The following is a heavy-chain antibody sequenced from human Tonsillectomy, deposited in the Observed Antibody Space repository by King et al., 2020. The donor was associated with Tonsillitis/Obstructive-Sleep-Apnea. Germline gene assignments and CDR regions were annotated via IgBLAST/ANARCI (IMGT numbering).Heavy chain of an antibody. V-gene: IGHV7-4-1*02. CDR1: GYTFTSYA. Sequence: QLVQSGSELKKPGASVKVSCKASGYTFTSYAMNWVRQAPGQGLEWMGWINTNTGNPTYAQGFTGRFVFSLDTSVSTAYLQISSLKAEDTAVYYCARDAILMNTVTIWGEGFDYWGQGTLVTVPS. CDR3: ARDAILMNTVTIWGEGFDY. J-gene: IGHJ4*02. D-gene: IGHD4-17*01. CDR2: INTNTGNP.